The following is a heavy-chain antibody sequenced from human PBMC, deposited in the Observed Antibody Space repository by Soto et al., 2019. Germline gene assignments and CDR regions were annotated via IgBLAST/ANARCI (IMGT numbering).Heavy chain of an antibody. Sequence: SAVKVSCKASGGTFSSYAISWVRQAPGQGLEWMGGIIPIFGTANYAQKFQGRVTITADESTSTAYMELSSLRSEDTAVYYCARDWETVAVPAPYIWLDPWGKRTKVTVAS. V-gene: IGHV1-69*13. CDR3: ARDWETVAVPAPYIWLDP. CDR1: GGTFSSYA. D-gene: IGHD2-2*01. J-gene: IGHJ5*02. CDR2: IIPIFGTA.